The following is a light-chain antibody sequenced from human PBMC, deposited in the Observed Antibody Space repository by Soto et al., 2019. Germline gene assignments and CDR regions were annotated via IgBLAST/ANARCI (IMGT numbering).Light chain of an antibody. V-gene: IGKV3-15*01. CDR2: RAS. CDR1: QTIYSN. J-gene: IGKJ4*01. Sequence: IVMTQSPATLSVSPGDTASLSCRAGQTIYSNVAWYQQRPGQAPRLIIYRASSRATGVPARFSGSRSGPEFTLTINSLQSEDFAIYYCQPYNNWPLTFGGGTKVESK. CDR3: QPYNNWPLT.